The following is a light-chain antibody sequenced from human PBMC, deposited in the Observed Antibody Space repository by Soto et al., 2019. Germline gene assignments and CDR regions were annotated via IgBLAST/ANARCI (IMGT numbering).Light chain of an antibody. J-gene: IGLJ3*02. Sequence: QAVVTQPASVSGSPGQSITISCTGTSSDVGNYNLVSWYQQHPGKAPKLMIYEGTKRPSGVSDRFSGSKSANTASLTISGLQAEDEADYYCCSFAGTSTWVFGGGTQLTVL. CDR2: EGT. V-gene: IGLV2-23*01. CDR1: SSDVGNYNL. CDR3: CSFAGTSTWV.